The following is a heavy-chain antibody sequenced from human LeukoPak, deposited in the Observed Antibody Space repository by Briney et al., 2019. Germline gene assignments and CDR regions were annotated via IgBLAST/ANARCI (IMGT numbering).Heavy chain of an antibody. CDR2: IYYSGST. V-gene: IGHV4-59*01. J-gene: IGHJ6*03. D-gene: IGHD6-13*01. CDR3: ARDWRPAAGIAAAGTSRSYYYYMDV. CDR1: GGSISSYY. Sequence: PSETLSLTCTVSGGSISSYYWSWIRQPPGKGLEWIGYIYYSGSTNYNPSLKSRVTISVDMSKNQFSLKLSSVTAADTAVYYCARDWRPAAGIAAAGTSRSYYYYMDVWGKGTTVTVSS.